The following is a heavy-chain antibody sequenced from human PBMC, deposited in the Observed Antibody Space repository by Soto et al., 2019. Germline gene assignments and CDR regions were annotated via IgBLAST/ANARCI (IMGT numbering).Heavy chain of an antibody. V-gene: IGHV3-30*04. J-gene: IGHJ4*02. CDR3: AREGNSTLNVVITSEIDD. D-gene: IGHD2-21*01. Sequence: PGWSMRLSSALSGFIFKNHAMHWVRQAPGKGLEWMAVISNAGNKKYYADSVTGRLTLYRDNSKNTTFLQLNRQGPEDPAVYYCAREGNSTLNVVITSEIDDWGQGTLVTVSS. CDR2: ISNAGNKK. CDR1: GFIFKNHA.